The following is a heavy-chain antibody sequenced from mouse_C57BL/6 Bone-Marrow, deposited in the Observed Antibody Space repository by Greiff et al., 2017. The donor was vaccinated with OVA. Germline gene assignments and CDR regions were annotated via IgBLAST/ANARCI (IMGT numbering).Heavy chain of an antibody. Sequence: VQLQQPGAELVKPGASVKMSCKASGYTFTSYWITWVKQRPGQGLEWIGDIYPGSGSTNYNEKFKSKATLTVDTSSSTAYMQLSSLTSEDSAVYYGAKSYDYGSSHWYFDVWGTGTTVTVSS. D-gene: IGHD1-1*01. CDR2: IYPGSGST. CDR1: GYTFTSYW. J-gene: IGHJ1*03. V-gene: IGHV1-55*01. CDR3: AKSYDYGSSHWYFDV.